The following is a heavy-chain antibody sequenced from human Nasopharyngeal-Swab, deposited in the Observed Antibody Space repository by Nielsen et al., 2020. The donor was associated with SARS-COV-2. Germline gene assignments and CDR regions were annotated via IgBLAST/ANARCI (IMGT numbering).Heavy chain of an antibody. V-gene: IGHV3-23*01. J-gene: IGHJ3*01. CDR1: GFALGSYA. D-gene: IGHD3-16*02. CDR3: AKTPTGGVVADFFDV. CDR2: VSGTGAST. Sequence: GESLKISCAASGFALGSYAMSWVRQAPGKGLEWVSVVSGTGASTYIAESVKGRFTISRDYSKNTMYLQMNSLRVEDTAVYYCAKTPTGGVVADFFDVWGQGTMVTVSS.